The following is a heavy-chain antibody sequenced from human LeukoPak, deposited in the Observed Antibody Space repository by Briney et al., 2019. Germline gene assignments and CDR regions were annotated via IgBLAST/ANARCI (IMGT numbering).Heavy chain of an antibody. CDR3: ARDGFRGGSDY. J-gene: IGHJ4*02. CDR1: GYTFTSYA. V-gene: IGHV1-3*01. D-gene: IGHD3-10*01. CDR2: INAGNGNT. Sequence: ASVTVSCKASGYTFTSYAMHWVRQAPEQRLEWMGWINAGNGNTKYSQKFQGRVTITRDTSASTAYMELSSLRSEDTAVYYCARDGFRGGSDYWGQGTLVTVSS.